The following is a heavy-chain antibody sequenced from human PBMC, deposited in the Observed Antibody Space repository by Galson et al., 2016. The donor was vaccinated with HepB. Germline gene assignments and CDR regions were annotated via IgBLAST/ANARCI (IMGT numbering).Heavy chain of an antibody. D-gene: IGHD2-15*01. CDR1: GFTVSSNY. Sequence: LRLSCAASGFTVSSNYMSWVRQPPGKGLEWIGSIQNSGRANYNPSLKSRLAISVDTSKNQFSLKLSSVTAADTAVYYCARDYRIYYYGMDVWGQGSTVTVSS. CDR3: ARDYRIYYYGMDV. V-gene: IGHV4-59*02. CDR2: IQNSGRA. J-gene: IGHJ6*02.